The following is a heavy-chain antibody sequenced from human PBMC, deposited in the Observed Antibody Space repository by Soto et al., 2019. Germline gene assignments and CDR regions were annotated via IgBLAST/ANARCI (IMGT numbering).Heavy chain of an antibody. Sequence: GGSLRLSCAASGFTFSDYYMSWIRQAPGKGLEWVSYISSSSSYTNYADSVKGRFTISRDNAKNSLYLQMNSLRAEDTAVYYCARDEADTAMALLYFFDYWGQGTLVTVSS. CDR1: GFTFSDYY. J-gene: IGHJ4*02. CDR3: ARDEADTAMALLYFFDY. CDR2: ISSSSSYT. V-gene: IGHV3-11*06. D-gene: IGHD5-18*01.